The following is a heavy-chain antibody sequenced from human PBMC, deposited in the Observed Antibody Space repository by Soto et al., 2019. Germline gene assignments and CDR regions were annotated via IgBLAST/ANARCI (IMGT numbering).Heavy chain of an antibody. CDR3: ARIGLKAYCGGDCYSDLGYYYGMDV. V-gene: IGHV4-59*12. CDR1: GGSISSYY. D-gene: IGHD2-21*02. CDR2: IYYSGST. Sequence: SETLSLTGTVSGGSISSYYWSWIRQPPGKGLEWIGYIYYSGSTNYNPSLKSRVTMSVDTSKNQFSLKLSSVTAADTAVYYCARIGLKAYCGGDCYSDLGYYYGMDVWGQGTTVTVSS. J-gene: IGHJ6*02.